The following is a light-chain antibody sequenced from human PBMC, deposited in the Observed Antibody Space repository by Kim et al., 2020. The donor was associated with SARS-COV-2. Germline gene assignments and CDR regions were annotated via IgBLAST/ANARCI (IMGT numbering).Light chain of an antibody. CDR3: ATWDDSLNAWV. Sequence: QSVLTQPPSASGTPGQRVSISCSGSRSNIGSNAVNWYQQLPGTAPKLLIYVNDQRPSGVTNRFSGSKSGTSASLAISGLQSEDEADYYCATWDDSLNAWVFGGGTQLTVL. V-gene: IGLV1-44*01. J-gene: IGLJ3*02. CDR2: VND. CDR1: RSNIGSNA.